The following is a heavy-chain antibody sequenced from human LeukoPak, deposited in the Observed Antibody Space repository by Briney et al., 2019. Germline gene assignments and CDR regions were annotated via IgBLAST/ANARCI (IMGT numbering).Heavy chain of an antibody. CDR2: ISASNTNT. CDR3: GKFLASSSCCDGIEV. J-gene: IGHJ3*01. D-gene: IGHD6-13*01. Sequence: PGGSLRLSCEASGFVFTNYGVTWVRQAPGVGLEWVSSISASNTNTYYADSVQGRFTISRDTSRSTVFLRMNRLRVQDSALYFCGKFLASSSCCDGIEVWGTRTRVTVSS. V-gene: IGHV3-23*01. CDR1: GFVFTNYG.